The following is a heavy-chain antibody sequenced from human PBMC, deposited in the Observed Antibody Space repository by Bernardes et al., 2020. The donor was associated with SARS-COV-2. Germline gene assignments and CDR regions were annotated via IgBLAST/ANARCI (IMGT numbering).Heavy chain of an antibody. D-gene: IGHD3-22*01. J-gene: IGHJ5*02. CDR3: AREDSSGYFVWFDP. CDR2: IHDSGST. CDR1: GGSISSYY. V-gene: IGHV4-59*01. Sequence: SETLSLTCAVSGGSISSYYWSWIRQSPGKGLEWIGYIHDSGSTDYNPSLKSRVTISVDTSKNQFSLKLSYVTAADTAVYYCAREDSSGYFVWFDPWGQGTLVTVSS.